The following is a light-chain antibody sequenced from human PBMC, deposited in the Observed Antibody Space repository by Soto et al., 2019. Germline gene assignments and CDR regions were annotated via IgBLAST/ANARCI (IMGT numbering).Light chain of an antibody. J-gene: IGKJ4*01. V-gene: IGKV3-11*02. CDR3: QQRSNGPLT. CDR1: QSVSSY. CDR2: DPS. Sequence: EIVLTQSPATLSLSPGERATLSCRASQSVSSYLAWYQQKPGQAPRLLIYDPSNRATGIPARFSGSGSGRDFTRTISSLEPEEFAVYYCQQRSNGPLTFSGGAKVDIK.